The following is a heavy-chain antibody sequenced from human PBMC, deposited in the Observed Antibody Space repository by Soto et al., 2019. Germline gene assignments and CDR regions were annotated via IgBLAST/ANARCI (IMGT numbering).Heavy chain of an antibody. CDR1: GGSITRSSYY. Sequence: QLQLQESGPGLVKPSETLSLTCTVSGGSITRSSYYWGWIRQPPGKGLEWLGSINYRGSTYYNPSLESRVTISVDTSKNQFSLKLSSVTAADKAVYYCARPKTDYGDYGYWGQGTLVSVSS. V-gene: IGHV4-39*01. CDR2: INYRGST. CDR3: ARPKTDYGDYGY. D-gene: IGHD4-17*01. J-gene: IGHJ4*02.